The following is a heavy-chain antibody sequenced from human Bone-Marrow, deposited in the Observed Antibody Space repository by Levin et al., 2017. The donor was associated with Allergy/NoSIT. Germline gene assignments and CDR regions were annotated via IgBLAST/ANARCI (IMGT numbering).Heavy chain of an antibody. CDR1: GFTFSDYY. D-gene: IGHD4-17*01. Sequence: PGGSLRLSCVASGFTFSDYYMSWVRQAPGKGLEWVASITYSEGGSPIYHADSVKGRFTISRDSAKNTLYLQMNSLRAEDTAVYYCARDRYGDYGDSWGQGTLVTVSS. CDR2: ITYSEGGSPI. J-gene: IGHJ4*02. CDR3: ARDRYGDYGDS. V-gene: IGHV3-11*01.